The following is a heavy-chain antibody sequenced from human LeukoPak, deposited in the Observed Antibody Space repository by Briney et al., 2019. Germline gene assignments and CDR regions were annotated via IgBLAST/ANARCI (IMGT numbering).Heavy chain of an antibody. CDR3: ARIYGHPYSSSPAY. CDR1: GLSISGQW. J-gene: IGHJ4*02. CDR2: IKHDGSEE. V-gene: IGHV3-7*01. Sequence: GESLRLSCVASGLSISGQWMNWVRQAPGQGLEWVANIKHDGSEEYYVDSVKGRFTVSRDDGRNSVSLQMNSVSAEDTRCYYCARIYGHPYSSSPAYWGQGTLVTVSS. D-gene: IGHD6-6*01.